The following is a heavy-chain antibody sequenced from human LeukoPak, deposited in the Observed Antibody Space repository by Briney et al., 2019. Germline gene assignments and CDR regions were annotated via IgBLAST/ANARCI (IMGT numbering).Heavy chain of an antibody. Sequence: PSETLSLTCTVSGGSISSYYWSWIRQPPGKGLEWLGYIYYSGSTNYNPSLKSRVTISVDTSKNQFSLTLSSVTAADTAVYYCARDRYSSGWFDYWGQGTLVTVSS. V-gene: IGHV4-59*01. CDR1: GGSISSYY. D-gene: IGHD6-19*01. CDR2: IYYSGST. CDR3: ARDRYSSGWFDY. J-gene: IGHJ4*02.